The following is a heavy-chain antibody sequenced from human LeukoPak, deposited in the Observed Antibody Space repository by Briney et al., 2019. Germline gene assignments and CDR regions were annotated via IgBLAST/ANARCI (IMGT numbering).Heavy chain of an antibody. CDR2: IYYSGST. D-gene: IGHD2-15*01. CDR3: ARSLYCSGGSCYSWNWFDP. CDR1: GDSISSGDYY. V-gene: IGHV4-61*08. Sequence: PSQTLSLTCTVSGDSISSGDYYWSWIRQPPGKGLEWIGYIYYSGSTNYNPSLKSRVTISVDTSKNQFSLKLSSVTAADTAVYYCARSLYCSGGSCYSWNWFDPWGQGTLVTVSS. J-gene: IGHJ5*02.